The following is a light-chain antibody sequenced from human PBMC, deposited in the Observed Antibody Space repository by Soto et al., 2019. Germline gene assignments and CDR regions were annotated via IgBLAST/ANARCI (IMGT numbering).Light chain of an antibody. Sequence: DIQMTQSPSTLSASVGDRVTITCRASQTSNWLAWYQQKPGKAPKLLIYKASSLESGVPSRFSGSGSGTEFTLTISSLQPDDFATYSPRTFGQGTKVEIK. CDR2: KAS. J-gene: IGKJ1*01. V-gene: IGKV1-5*03. CDR3: RT. CDR1: QTSNW.